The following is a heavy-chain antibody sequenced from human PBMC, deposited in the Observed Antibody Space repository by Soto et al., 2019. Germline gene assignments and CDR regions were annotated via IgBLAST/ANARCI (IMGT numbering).Heavy chain of an antibody. D-gene: IGHD7-27*01. V-gene: IGHV4-34*01. Sequence: SETLSLTCAVYGGSFSGYYWNWIRQPPGKGLEWIGEINHSGSTNYNPSLKSRVTISVDTSKNQFSLKLSSVTAADTAVYSCARGWGRIFASGGQGTLVPVSS. CDR2: INHSGST. CDR3: ARGWGRIFAS. J-gene: IGHJ4*02. CDR1: GGSFSGYY.